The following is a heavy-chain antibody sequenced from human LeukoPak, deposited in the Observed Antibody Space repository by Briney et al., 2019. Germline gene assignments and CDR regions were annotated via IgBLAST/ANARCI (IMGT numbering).Heavy chain of an antibody. J-gene: IGHJ6*02. CDR2: IIPIFGTA. Sequence: SVKVSCKASGGTFSSYAISWVRQTPGQGLEWMGGIIPIFGTANYAQKFQGRVTITADESTSTAYMELSSLRSEDTAVYYCARGPALSYGMDVWGQGTTVTVSS. CDR1: GGTFSSYA. CDR3: ARGPALSYGMDV. V-gene: IGHV1-69*01. D-gene: IGHD3-3*02.